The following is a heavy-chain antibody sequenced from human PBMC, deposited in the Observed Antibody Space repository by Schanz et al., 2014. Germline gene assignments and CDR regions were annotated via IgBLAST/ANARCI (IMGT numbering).Heavy chain of an antibody. D-gene: IGHD2-21*01. V-gene: IGHV4-59*08. J-gene: IGHJ1*01. Sequence: QVHLQESGPGLVKPSETLSVTCTVSGGSIRGYYCSWIRQPPGKGLEWIGYVHSSGSTNYNSSLKSRVTISVTTSKTQFPLKLGSVTAADTAVYYCARLGTVLSGYSGYWGQGTLVTVSS. CDR1: GGSIRGYY. CDR2: VHSSGST. CDR3: ARLGTVLSGYSGY.